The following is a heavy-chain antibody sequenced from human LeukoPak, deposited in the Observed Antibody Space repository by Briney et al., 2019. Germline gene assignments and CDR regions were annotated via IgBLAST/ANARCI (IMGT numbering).Heavy chain of an antibody. CDR3: TTSMVGRAADFDY. D-gene: IGHD2-8*01. J-gene: IGHJ4*02. V-gene: IGHV3-15*01. Sequence: NTGGSLRLSCAASGFTFSTYWMHWVRQAPGKGLEWVGRIKSKTDGGTTDYAAPVEGRFTISRDDSKNTLYLQMNSLKTEDTAVYYCTTSMVGRAADFDYWGQGTLVTVSS. CDR2: IKSKTDGGTT. CDR1: GFTFSTYW.